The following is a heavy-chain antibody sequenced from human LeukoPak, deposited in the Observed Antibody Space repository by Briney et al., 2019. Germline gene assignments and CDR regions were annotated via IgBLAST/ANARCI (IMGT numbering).Heavy chain of an antibody. D-gene: IGHD3-10*01. V-gene: IGHV3-43*02. CDR1: GFTSDDYA. CDR2: ISGGGGST. J-gene: IGHJ4*02. CDR3: AKDMEYYYGSGSSNFDY. Sequence: GGSLRLSCAASGFTSDDYAMHWVRQAPGKGLEWVSLISGGGGSTYYADSVKGRFTISRDNSKNSLYLQMNSLRTEDTALYYCAKDMEYYYGSGSSNFDYWGQGTLVTVSS.